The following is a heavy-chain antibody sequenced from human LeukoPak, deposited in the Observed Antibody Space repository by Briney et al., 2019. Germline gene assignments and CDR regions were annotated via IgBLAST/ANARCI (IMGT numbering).Heavy chain of an antibody. D-gene: IGHD6-19*01. Sequence: SETLSLTCTVSGYFISSGYYWGWIRQPPGKGLQWIGSIHHSGSTYYNPSLKSRVAISVDTSKNQFSLKLSSVTAADTAVYYCARTSSSGLVGGYYFDYWGQGTLVTVSS. CDR3: ARTSSSGLVGGYYFDY. J-gene: IGHJ4*02. CDR2: IHHSGST. V-gene: IGHV4-38-2*02. CDR1: GYFISSGYY.